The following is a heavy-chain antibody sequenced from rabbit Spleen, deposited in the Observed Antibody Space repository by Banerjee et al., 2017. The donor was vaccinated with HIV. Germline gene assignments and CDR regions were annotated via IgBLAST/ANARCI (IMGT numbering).Heavy chain of an antibody. CDR2: IDAGSSGVT. D-gene: IGHD7-1*01. V-gene: IGHV1S45*01. J-gene: IGHJ4*01. CDR1: GFSFSSPKQ. Sequence: QEQLVESGGGLVQPEGSLTLTCTASGFSFSSPKQVCWVRQAPGKGLEWIACIDAGSSGVTYYASWAKGRFTISKTSATTVTLQMTSLTAADTATYFCARENLAGYTDDGDATGVGYNLWGPGTLVTVS. CDR3: ARENLAGYTDDGDATGVGYNL.